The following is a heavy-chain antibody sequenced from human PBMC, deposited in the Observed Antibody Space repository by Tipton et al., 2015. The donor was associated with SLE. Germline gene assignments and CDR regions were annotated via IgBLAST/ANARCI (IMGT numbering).Heavy chain of an antibody. V-gene: IGHV3-74*01. CDR1: GFTLSRYW. J-gene: IGHJ5*01. CDR2: INNDGSGT. Sequence: SLRLSCAASGFTLSRYWMHWVRQAPGKGLEWVSRINNDGSGTNYADSVKGRFTISRDNAKNTVSLEVYSLRVEDTALYYCARESDWKGGPHDSWGQGTLVTVSS. CDR3: ARESDWKGGPHDS. D-gene: IGHD1-1*01.